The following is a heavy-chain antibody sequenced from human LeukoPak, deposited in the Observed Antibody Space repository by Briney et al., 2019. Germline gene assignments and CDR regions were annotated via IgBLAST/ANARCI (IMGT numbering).Heavy chain of an antibody. CDR3: ARRSSGHSRTFLGY. D-gene: IGHD5-18*01. CDR2: INHSGST. Sequence: SETLSLTCAVYGGSFSGYYWSWIRQPPGKGLEWIGEINHSGSTNYNPSLESRVTISVDTSKNQFSLKLSSVTAADTAVYYCARRSSGHSRTFLGYWGQGTLVTVSS. V-gene: IGHV4-34*01. J-gene: IGHJ4*02. CDR1: GGSFSGYY.